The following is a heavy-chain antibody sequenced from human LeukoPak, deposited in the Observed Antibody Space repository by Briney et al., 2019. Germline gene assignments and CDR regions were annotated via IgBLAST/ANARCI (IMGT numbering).Heavy chain of an antibody. D-gene: IGHD4-17*01. V-gene: IGHV3-11*06. CDR2: ISGGSSYT. CDR1: GFTFSDYY. Sequence: SGGSLRLSCAASGFTFSDYYMSWIRQAPGKGLEWVSYISGGSSYTIYADSVKGRFTTSRDNAKNSLYLQMNSLRAEDTAVYYCARVTLYAESALDYWGQGTLVTVSS. CDR3: ARVTLYAESALDY. J-gene: IGHJ4*02.